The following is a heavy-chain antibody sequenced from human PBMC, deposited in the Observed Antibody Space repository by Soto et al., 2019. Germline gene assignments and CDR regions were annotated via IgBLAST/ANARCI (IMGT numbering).Heavy chain of an antibody. CDR1: GFTFSSYG. Sequence: GGSLRLSCAASGFTFSSYGMHWVRQAPGKGLERVAVIWYDLSNKYYADSVKGRFTISRDNSKNTLYLQMNSLRAEDTAVYYCARGSIAAAGCFDYWGQGTLVTVSS. D-gene: IGHD6-13*01. CDR3: ARGSIAAAGCFDY. CDR2: IWYDLSNK. V-gene: IGHV3-33*01. J-gene: IGHJ4*02.